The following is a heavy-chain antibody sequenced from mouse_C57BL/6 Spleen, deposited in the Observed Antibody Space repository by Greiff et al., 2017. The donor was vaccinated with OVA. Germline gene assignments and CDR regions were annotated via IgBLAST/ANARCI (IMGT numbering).Heavy chain of an antibody. CDR3: ARGGDWDENFDY. D-gene: IGHD4-1*01. J-gene: IGHJ2*01. Sequence: EVKLVESGGGLVKPGGSLKLSCAASGFTFSDYGMHWVRQAPEKGLEWVAYISSGSSTIYYADTVKGRFTISRDNAKNTLFLQMTSLRSEDTAMYYCARGGDWDENFDYWGQGTTLTVSS. CDR1: GFTFSDYG. V-gene: IGHV5-17*01. CDR2: ISSGSSTI.